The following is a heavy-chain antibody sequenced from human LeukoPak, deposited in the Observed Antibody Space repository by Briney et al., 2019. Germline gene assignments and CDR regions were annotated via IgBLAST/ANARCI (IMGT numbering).Heavy chain of an antibody. CDR2: IYYSGST. D-gene: IGHD3-9*01. Sequence: SETLSLTCTVSGGSISSGDYYWSSIRQPPGKGLEWIGYIYYSGSTYYNPSLKSRVTISVDTSKNQFSLKLSSVTAADTAVYYCASNYDILTGYTPRDAFDIWGQGTMVTVSS. CDR1: GGSISSGDYY. V-gene: IGHV4-30-4*08. CDR3: ASNYDILTGYTPRDAFDI. J-gene: IGHJ3*02.